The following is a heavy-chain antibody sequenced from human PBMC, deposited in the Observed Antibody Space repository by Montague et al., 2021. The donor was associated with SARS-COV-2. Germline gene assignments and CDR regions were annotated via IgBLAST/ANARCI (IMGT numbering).Heavy chain of an antibody. CDR3: ARGDGVVVAAPYI. D-gene: IGHD2-15*01. J-gene: IGHJ3*02. CDR2: KYDSGST. CDR1: GGSISNGCYY. V-gene: IGHV4-31*03. Sequence: TLSLTCTVSGGSISNGCYYCSWLRQHPGKGLEWIGYKYDSGSTYYTPTLPSRVTMSRDTSKNQFSLKLSSVTAADTAVYYCARGDGVVVAAPYIWGQGTMVTVSS.